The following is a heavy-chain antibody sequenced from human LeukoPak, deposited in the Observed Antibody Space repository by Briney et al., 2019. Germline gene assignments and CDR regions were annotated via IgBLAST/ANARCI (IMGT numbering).Heavy chain of an antibody. D-gene: IGHD2-2*03. CDR1: GGSISSGGYY. CDR2: IFHSGST. CDR3: ARVKIGYCSSTSCPTYFDY. Sequence: KSSETLSLTCTVSGGSISSGGYYWSWIRQPPGKGLEWIGYIFHSGSTYYNPSLKSRVTISVDRSKNQFSLKLSSVTAADTAVYYCARVKIGYCSSTSCPTYFDYWGQGTLVTVSS. V-gene: IGHV4-30-2*01. J-gene: IGHJ4*02.